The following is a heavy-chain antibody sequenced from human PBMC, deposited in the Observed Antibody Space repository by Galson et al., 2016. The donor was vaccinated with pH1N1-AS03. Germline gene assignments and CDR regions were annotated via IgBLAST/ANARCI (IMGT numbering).Heavy chain of an antibody. V-gene: IGHV3-53*01. CDR3: ARVDSSTYSDCWVPFDY. Sequence: SLRLSCAVSGLSVAKNYMSWVRQAPGKGLGWVSSIYTGGDTFYTDSVRGRFTISRDDSKNTLYLQMNSLRAADTAMYYCARVDSSTYSDCWVPFDYWGQGTLVTVSS. D-gene: IGHD2-21*01. CDR2: IYTGGDT. CDR1: GLSVAKNY. J-gene: IGHJ4*02.